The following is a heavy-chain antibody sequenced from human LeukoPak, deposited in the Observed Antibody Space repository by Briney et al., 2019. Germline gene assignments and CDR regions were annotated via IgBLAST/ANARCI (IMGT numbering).Heavy chain of an antibody. D-gene: IGHD6-13*01. CDR1: GYRFTSYW. CDR2: IYPGDSDT. V-gene: IGHV5-51*01. CDR3: VRRPGYTIQDPPDY. J-gene: IGHJ4*02. Sequence: PGESLKISCKGSGYRFTSYWIGWVRPMPGKGLQWMGIIYPGDSDTRYSPSFQGQVTISVDKSISTAYLQWSSLRTSDTAIYYCVRRPGYTIQDPPDYWGQGTLVTVSS.